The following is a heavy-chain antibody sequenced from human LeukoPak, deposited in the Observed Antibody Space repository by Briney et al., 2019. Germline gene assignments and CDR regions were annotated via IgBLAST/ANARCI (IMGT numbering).Heavy chain of an antibody. CDR3: ARQRGRELLSPYNWFDP. CDR2: IYPGDSDT. J-gene: IGHJ5*02. D-gene: IGHD1-26*01. Sequence: GESLKISCKGSGYSFTSYWIGWVRQMPGKGLEWMGIIYPGDSDTRYSPSFQGQVTISADKSICTAYLQWSSLKASDTAMYYCARQRGRELLSPYNWFDPWGQGTLVTVSS. CDR1: GYSFTSYW. V-gene: IGHV5-51*01.